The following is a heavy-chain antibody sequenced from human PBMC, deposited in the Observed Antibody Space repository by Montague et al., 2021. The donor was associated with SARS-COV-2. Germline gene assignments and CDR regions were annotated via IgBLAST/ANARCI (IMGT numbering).Heavy chain of an antibody. CDR3: ARVYYDIYAMDV. V-gene: IGHV4-61*01. CDR1: GGSVSSDSYY. Sequence: SETLSLTCTVSGGSVSSDSYYWSWIRQPPGKGLEWIGYFYYSGSNNYYPSPKSRVTISVYTSKNQLSLKLTSVTAAATAVYFCARVYYDIYAMDVWGQGTTVTVSS. J-gene: IGHJ6*02. CDR2: FYYSGSN. D-gene: IGHD3-9*01.